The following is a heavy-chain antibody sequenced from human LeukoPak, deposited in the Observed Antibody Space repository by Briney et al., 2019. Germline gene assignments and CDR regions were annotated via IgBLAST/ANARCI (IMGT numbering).Heavy chain of an antibody. Sequence: GESLKISCKGSGYSFTSYWIGWVRQMPGKGLGWMGIIYPGDSDTRYSPSFHGLVTISADKTISTAFLQWSRMKASDTAMYYWARRHIVGATSELDYWGQGTLVTVSS. CDR2: IYPGDSDT. V-gene: IGHV5-51*01. D-gene: IGHD1-26*01. CDR3: ARRHIVGATSELDY. J-gene: IGHJ4*02. CDR1: GYSFTSYW.